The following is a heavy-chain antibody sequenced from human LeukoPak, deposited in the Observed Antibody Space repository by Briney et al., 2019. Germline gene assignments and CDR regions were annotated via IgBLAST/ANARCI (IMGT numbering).Heavy chain of an antibody. D-gene: IGHD1-26*01. CDR2: IYSGGST. Sequence: GGSLRLSCAASGFTFSSCAMSWVRQAPGKGLEWVSVIYSGGSTYYADSVKGRFTISRDNSKNTLYLQMNSLRADDTAVYYCVCRIGGAPQWGQGTLVTVSS. J-gene: IGHJ4*02. CDR3: VCRIGGAPQ. V-gene: IGHV3-23*03. CDR1: GFTFSSCA.